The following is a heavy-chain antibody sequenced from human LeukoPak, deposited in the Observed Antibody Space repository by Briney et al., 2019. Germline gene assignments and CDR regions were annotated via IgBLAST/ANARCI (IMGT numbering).Heavy chain of an antibody. CDR2: KYYSGST. J-gene: IGHJ4*02. Sequence: SETLSLTCAVSGPSIKTFFYYSTWIRQPPGKGLEWIGYKYYSGSTRYNSSLRSRLTISLDTSKNQFSLRLTSVTAADTAVYYCARGRSYGFDFDSWGQGTLVIVSS. V-gene: IGHV4-61*01. D-gene: IGHD5-18*01. CDR1: GPSIKTFFYY. CDR3: ARGRSYGFDFDS.